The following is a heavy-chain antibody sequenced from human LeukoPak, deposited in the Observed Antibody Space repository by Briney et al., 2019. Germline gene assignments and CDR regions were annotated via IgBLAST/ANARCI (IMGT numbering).Heavy chain of an antibody. Sequence: APVKVSCKASGYTFTGYYMHWVRQAPGQGLEWMGWINPNSGGTNYAQKFQGRVTMTRDTSISTAYMELSRLRSDDTAVYYCARVLYRGYSYGVNAFDIWGQGTMVTVSS. D-gene: IGHD5-18*01. J-gene: IGHJ3*02. CDR2: INPNSGGT. CDR3: ARVLYRGYSYGVNAFDI. V-gene: IGHV1-2*02. CDR1: GYTFTGYY.